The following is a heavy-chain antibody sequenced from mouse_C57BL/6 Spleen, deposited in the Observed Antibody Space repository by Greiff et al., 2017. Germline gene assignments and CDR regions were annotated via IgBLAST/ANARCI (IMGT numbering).Heavy chain of an antibody. CDR2: IRNKANGYTT. Sequence: EVKLVESGGGLVQPGGSLSLSCAASGFTFTDYYMSWVRQPPGKALEWLGFIRNKANGYTTEYSASVKGRFTISRDNSQSILYLAMNTLRAEDSATYYGARYTHYSPYCYFDVWGTGTTVTVSS. J-gene: IGHJ1*03. D-gene: IGHD1-1*01. CDR3: ARYTHYSPYCYFDV. CDR1: GFTFTDYY. V-gene: IGHV7-3*01.